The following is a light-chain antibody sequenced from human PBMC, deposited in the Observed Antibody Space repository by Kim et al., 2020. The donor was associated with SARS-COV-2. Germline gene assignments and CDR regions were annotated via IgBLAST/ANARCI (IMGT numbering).Light chain of an antibody. CDR1: SSDVGGYNF. CDR3: SSYTPRSTHVV. Sequence: SITISCTGTSSDVGGYNFVSWYQQHPGKAPKLMVYGVTKRPSGVSNRFSGSKSGNTASLTISGLQAEDEADYYCSSYTPRSTHVVFGGGTKLTVL. CDR2: GVT. V-gene: IGLV2-14*03. J-gene: IGLJ2*01.